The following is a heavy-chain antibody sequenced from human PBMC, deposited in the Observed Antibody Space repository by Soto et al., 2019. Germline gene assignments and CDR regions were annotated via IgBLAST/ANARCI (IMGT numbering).Heavy chain of an antibody. J-gene: IGHJ4*02. D-gene: IGHD6-25*01. Sequence: EVQLVESGGGLVKPGGSLRLSCSASGFTFSDYSFKWVRQAPGKGLEWVSSISSTSAYIFYADSLKGRFTISRDNAKNTVYLQMKSLRAEDTAVYYWERVAAGNTCLFEYWGLGTLVIVSS. V-gene: IGHV3-21*01. CDR2: ISSTSAYI. CDR3: ERVAAGNTCLFEY. CDR1: GFTFSDYS.